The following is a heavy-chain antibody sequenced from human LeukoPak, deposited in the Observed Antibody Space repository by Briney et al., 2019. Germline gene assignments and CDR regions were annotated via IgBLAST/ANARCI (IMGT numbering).Heavy chain of an antibody. J-gene: IGHJ4*02. CDR3: SSGFDY. CDR1: GFSLSDYT. CDR2: ISSSSSYI. D-gene: IGHD3-22*01. V-gene: IGHV3-21*01. Sequence: PGGSLTLSCAAAGFSLSDYTMNWVRQAPGKGLEWVSSISSSSSYIYYADSVKGRFTISRDNAKNSLDLQLNSLRAEHSAVYYDSSGFDYWGQGTLVTASS.